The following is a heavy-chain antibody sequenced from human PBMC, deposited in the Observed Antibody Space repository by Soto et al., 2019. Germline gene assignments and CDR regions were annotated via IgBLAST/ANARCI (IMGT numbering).Heavy chain of an antibody. Sequence: EVQLLESGGGLVQPGGSLRLSCAASGLTFSSYAMSWVRQAPGKGLEWVSTISGSGGSTYYADSVKGRFTISRDNSKNTLYLQMDSLRAEDTAVYYCAKDRTTTGTTVRFDPWGQGTLVTVSS. V-gene: IGHV3-23*01. CDR1: GLTFSSYA. J-gene: IGHJ5*02. CDR3: AKDRTTTGTTVRFDP. D-gene: IGHD1-1*01. CDR2: ISGSGGST.